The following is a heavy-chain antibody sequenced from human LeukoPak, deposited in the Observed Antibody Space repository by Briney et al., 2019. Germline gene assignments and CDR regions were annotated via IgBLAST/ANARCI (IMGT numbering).Heavy chain of an antibody. CDR3: CSRGFDY. CDR2: IIPILGLA. V-gene: IGHV1-69*04. D-gene: IGHD6-13*01. Sequence: SVKVSCKASGGTFSRDAFSWVRQAPGQGLEWMGRIIPILGLANYAPKFQGRVTITADTSTSTAYMELSSLKSEDTAVYYCCSRGFDYWGQGTLVTVSS. CDR1: GGTFSRDA. J-gene: IGHJ4*02.